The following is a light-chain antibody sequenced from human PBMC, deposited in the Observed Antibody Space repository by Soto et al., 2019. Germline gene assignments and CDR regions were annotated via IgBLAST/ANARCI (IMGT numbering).Light chain of an antibody. CDR1: GSNIGSNT. CDR3: AAWDDSLNVVV. J-gene: IGLJ2*01. Sequence: QSVLTQPPSASGTPGQRVTISCSGSGSNIGSNTVNWYQKFPGTAPKLLIYSNDQRPSGVPDRFSGSKSGTSGSLAIGGLQSEDEADYYCAAWDDSLNVVVFGGGTKLTVL. CDR2: SND. V-gene: IGLV1-44*01.